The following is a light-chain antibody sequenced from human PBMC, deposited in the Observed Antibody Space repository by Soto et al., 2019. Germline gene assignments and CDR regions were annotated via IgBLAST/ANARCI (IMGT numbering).Light chain of an antibody. J-gene: IGKJ2*01. CDR3: QKSYSIPYT. CDR1: QRITTY. CDR2: TSG. V-gene: IGKV1-39*01. Sequence: IQMTQSPSSLSASVGDRVTITCRASQRITTYLNWYQQKPGKAPKLLISTSGTLQRGVPSRFSGSGSGTDFTLTITALRPEDFATYFCQKSYSIPYTFGQGTKLEIK.